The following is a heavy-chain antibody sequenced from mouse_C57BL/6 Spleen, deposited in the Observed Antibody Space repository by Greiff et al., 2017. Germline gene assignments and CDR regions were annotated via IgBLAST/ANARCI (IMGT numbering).Heavy chain of an antibody. J-gene: IGHJ2*01. D-gene: IGHD2-14*01. CDR1: GYTFTDYY. Sequence: VQLQQSGPELVKPGASVKISCKASGYTFTDYYMNWVKQSHGKSLEWIGDINPNNGGTSYNQKFKGKATLTVDKSSSTAYMELRSLTSEDSEVYYCARERGEDRSHFDYWGQGTTLTVSS. CDR2: INPNNGGT. V-gene: IGHV1-26*01. CDR3: ARERGEDRSHFDY.